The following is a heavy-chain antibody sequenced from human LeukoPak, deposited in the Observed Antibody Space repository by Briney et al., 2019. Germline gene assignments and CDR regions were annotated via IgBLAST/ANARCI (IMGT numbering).Heavy chain of an antibody. CDR2: ISSTGSTT. CDR1: RLIFIGYT. Sequence: GGSLRLSCAPSRLIFIGYTMNWVRQAPGKGLQWVAYISSTGSTTYYADSVKGRFTISRDNAKNSLFLQMNSLGAEDTAVYYCARDITMTGPTDYWGQGTLVTVSS. V-gene: IGHV3-48*01. D-gene: IGHD3-22*01. J-gene: IGHJ4*02. CDR3: ARDITMTGPTDY.